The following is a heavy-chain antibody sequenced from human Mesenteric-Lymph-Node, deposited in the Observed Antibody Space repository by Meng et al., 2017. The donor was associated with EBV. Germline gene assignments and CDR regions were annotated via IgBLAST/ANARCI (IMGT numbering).Heavy chain of an antibody. J-gene: IGHJ4*02. CDR3: ASSRPLAGNWNYHY. CDR2: TYYRSKWYN. D-gene: IGHD1-7*01. CDR1: GDSVSSNSAA. Sequence: QVQLQQSGPGLVKPSQTXSLPCALSGDSVSSNSAAWNWIRQSPSRGLEWLGRTYYRSKWYNDYAVSVKSRITINPDTSKNQFSLQLNSVTPEDTAVYYCASSRPLAGNWNYHYWGQGTLVTVAS. V-gene: IGHV6-1*01.